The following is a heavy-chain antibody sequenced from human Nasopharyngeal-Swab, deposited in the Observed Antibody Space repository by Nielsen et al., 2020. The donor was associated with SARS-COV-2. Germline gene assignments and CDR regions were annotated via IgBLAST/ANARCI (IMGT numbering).Heavy chain of an antibody. CDR1: GGSISSGGYY. Sequence: LRLSCTVSGGSISSGGYYWSWIRQHPGKGLEWIGYIYYSGSTYYNPSLKSRVTISVDTSKNQFSLKLSSVTAADTAVYYCARANTIFGVVITHFDYWGQGTLVTVSS. D-gene: IGHD3-3*01. J-gene: IGHJ4*02. V-gene: IGHV4-31*03. CDR3: ARANTIFGVVITHFDY. CDR2: IYYSGST.